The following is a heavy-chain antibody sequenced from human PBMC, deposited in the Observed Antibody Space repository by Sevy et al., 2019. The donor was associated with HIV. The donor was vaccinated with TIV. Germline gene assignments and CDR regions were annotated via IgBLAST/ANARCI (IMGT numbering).Heavy chain of an antibody. CDR3: GKESRDSSGYYRGGIDN. V-gene: IGHV3-30*18. J-gene: IGHJ4*02. Sequence: GGSPRLSCAASGVTFSNYGVHWVRQAPGKGLEWVAFISYDGNNKYYIDSVKGRFTISRNNSNNTVSLQMNSLRAADTAVYFCGKESRDSSGYYRGGIDNWGQGTLVTVSS. CDR1: GVTFSNYG. D-gene: IGHD3-22*01. CDR2: ISYDGNNK.